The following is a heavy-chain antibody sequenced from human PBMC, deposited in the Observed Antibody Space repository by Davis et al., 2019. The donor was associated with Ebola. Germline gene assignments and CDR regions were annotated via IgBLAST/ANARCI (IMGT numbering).Heavy chain of an antibody. CDR2: IRSKANSYAT. Sequence: GESLKISCAASGFTFSGSAMHWVRQASGKGLEWVGRIRSKANSYATAYAASVKGRFTISRDDSKNTAYLQMNSLETEDTAVYYCTSSFSGSYRDYWGQGTLVTVSS. D-gene: IGHD1-26*01. J-gene: IGHJ4*02. V-gene: IGHV3-73*01. CDR3: TSSFSGSYRDY. CDR1: GFTFSGSA.